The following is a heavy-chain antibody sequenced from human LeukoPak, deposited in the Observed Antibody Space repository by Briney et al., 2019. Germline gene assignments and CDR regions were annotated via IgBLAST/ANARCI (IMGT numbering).Heavy chain of an antibody. D-gene: IGHD6-13*01. CDR3: ARDKGSSWSKGKYCYYGMDV. V-gene: IGHV1-69*04. Sequence: ASVKVSCKASGYTFTSYDINWVRQAPGQGLEWMGRIIPILGIANYAQKFQGRVTITADKSTSTAYMELSSLRSEDTAVYYCARDKGSSWSKGKYCYYGMDVWGQGTTVTVSS. J-gene: IGHJ6*02. CDR2: IIPILGIA. CDR1: GYTFTSYD.